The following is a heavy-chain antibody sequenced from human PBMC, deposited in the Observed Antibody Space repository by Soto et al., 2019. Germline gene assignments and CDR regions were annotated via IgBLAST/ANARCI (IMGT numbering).Heavy chain of an antibody. Sequence: GASVKVSCKASGYTFTSYGISWVQQAPGQGLEWMGWISAYNGNTNYAQKLQGRVTMTTDTSTSTAYMELRSLRSDDTAVYYCARVKAAAGRDAFDIWGQGTMVTVSS. J-gene: IGHJ3*02. CDR2: ISAYNGNT. V-gene: IGHV1-18*01. CDR3: ARVKAAAGRDAFDI. CDR1: GYTFTSYG. D-gene: IGHD6-13*01.